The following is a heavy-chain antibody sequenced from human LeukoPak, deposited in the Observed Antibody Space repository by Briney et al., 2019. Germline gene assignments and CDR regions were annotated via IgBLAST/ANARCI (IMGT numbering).Heavy chain of an antibody. D-gene: IGHD2-15*01. CDR3: VTSTGYFNTWGAFDI. CDR2: ISLNSGGT. CDR1: GFIFTAFY. J-gene: IGHJ3*02. Sequence: ASVKVSCKTSGFIFTAFYMHWVRQAPRQGLEWMAWISLNSGGTNYAQKFQGRVSMTRDTSTNTAYMEMSSLRSDDTAVYYCVTSTGYFNTWGAFDIWGQGTMVTVSS. V-gene: IGHV1-2*02.